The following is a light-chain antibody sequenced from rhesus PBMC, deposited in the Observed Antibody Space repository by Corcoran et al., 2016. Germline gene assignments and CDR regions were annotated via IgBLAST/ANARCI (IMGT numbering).Light chain of an antibody. Sequence: DIQMTQSPSSLSASVGDRVTITCQASQSISNWLAWYQQKPGKAPKLLIYAASTLQSGVPSRFSGSGSGTEFTRTISSLQPEEFATYYCQQHNSNPRTFGQGTKVESK. CDR1: QSISNW. V-gene: IGKV1-33*02. CDR2: AAS. J-gene: IGKJ1*01. CDR3: QQHNSNPRT.